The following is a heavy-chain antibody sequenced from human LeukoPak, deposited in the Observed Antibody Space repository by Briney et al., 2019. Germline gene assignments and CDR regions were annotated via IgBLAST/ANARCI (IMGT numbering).Heavy chain of an antibody. J-gene: IGHJ4*02. V-gene: IGHV4-39*07. CDR2: IYYSGST. Sequence: SETLSLTCTVSGGSISSSSYYWGWIRQPPGKGLEWIGSIYYSGSTNYNPSLKSRVTISVDTSKNQFSLKLSSVTAADTAVYYCARNLIAAAGRVFDYWGQGTLVTVSS. D-gene: IGHD6-13*01. CDR3: ARNLIAAAGRVFDY. CDR1: GGSISSSSYY.